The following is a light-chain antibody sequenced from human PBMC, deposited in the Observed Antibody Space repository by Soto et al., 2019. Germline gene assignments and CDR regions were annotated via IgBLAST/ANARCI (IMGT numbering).Light chain of an antibody. J-gene: IGKJ1*01. CDR3: QQYYSYWT. V-gene: IGKV1-5*01. CDR2: DAS. CDR1: QSISTW. Sequence: DIQMTQSPSTLSASVGDRVTITCRASQSISTWSAWYQQQSGKAPKLLIYDASSLQSGVQSRFSGSGSGTEFTLTISSLQPDDCAIYYCQQYYSYWTFGQGTKVDIK.